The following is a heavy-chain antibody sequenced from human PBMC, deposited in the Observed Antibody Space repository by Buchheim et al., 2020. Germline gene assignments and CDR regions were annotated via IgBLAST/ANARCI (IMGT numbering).Heavy chain of an antibody. CDR2: IYYSGSA. Sequence: QLQLQESGPGLVKPSETLSLTCTVSGGSISSSSYYWGWIRQPPGKGLEWIGSIYYSGSAYYNPSLKSRVTISVDTSKNQFSLKLSSVTAADTAVYYCARDCRVLNPRDAFDIWGQGT. CDR3: ARDCRVLNPRDAFDI. J-gene: IGHJ3*02. D-gene: IGHD2-15*01. CDR1: GGSISSSSYY. V-gene: IGHV4-39*07.